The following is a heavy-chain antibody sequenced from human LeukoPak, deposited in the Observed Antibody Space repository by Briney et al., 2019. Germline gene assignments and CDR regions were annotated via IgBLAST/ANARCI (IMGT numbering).Heavy chain of an antibody. D-gene: IGHD3-10*01. CDR2: IYRGGST. J-gene: IGHJ4*02. V-gene: IGHV3-53*01. Sequence: GGSLRLSCAASGFTVSPNYMSWVRQAPGKGLEWVSVIYRGGSTYYADSVRDRFTISRDNSKNTLYLQMNSLRAEDTAVYYRARDVEYYYGSGSNDYWGQGTLVTVSS. CDR3: ARDVEYYYGSGSNDY. CDR1: GFTVSPNY.